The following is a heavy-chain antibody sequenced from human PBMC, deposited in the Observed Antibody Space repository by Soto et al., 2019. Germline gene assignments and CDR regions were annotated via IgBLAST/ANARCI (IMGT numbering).Heavy chain of an antibody. D-gene: IGHD3-16*01. CDR2: ISSSSSTI. CDR1: GFTFSSYS. Sequence: GGSLRLSCAASGFTFSSYSMNWVRQAPGKGLEWVSYISSSSSTIYYAESVKGRFTISRDNAKNSLYLQMNSLRDEDTAVYYCTSGGAEGDGYNYYYYGMDVWGQGTTVTVSS. J-gene: IGHJ6*02. V-gene: IGHV3-48*02. CDR3: TSGGAEGDGYNYYYYGMDV.